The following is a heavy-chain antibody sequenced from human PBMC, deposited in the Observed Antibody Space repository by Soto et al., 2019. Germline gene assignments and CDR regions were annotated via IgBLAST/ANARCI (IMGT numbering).Heavy chain of an antibody. V-gene: IGHV4-4*07. D-gene: IGHD1-1*01. CDR1: GATISGFY. J-gene: IGHJ5*02. CDR3: VRDGTKTLRDWFDA. CDR2: IYATGTT. Sequence: PSETLSLTCTASGATISGFYWSWIRKSAGKGLEWIGRIYATGTTDYNPSLKSRVMMSVDTSKKQFSLKLRSVTAADTAVYYCVRDGTKTLRDWFDAWGQGISVTVSS.